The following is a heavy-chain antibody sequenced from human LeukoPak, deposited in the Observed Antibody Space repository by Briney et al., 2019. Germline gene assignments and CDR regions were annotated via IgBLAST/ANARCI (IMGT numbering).Heavy chain of an antibody. J-gene: IGHJ4*02. CDR1: GFTFSSYG. D-gene: IGHD6-19*01. Sequence: GGSLRLSCAASGFTFSSYGMSWVRQAPGKGLEWVSAISGSGGSTYYADSVKGRFTISRDNSKNTLYLQMNSLRAEDTAVYYCAKGGLFIAVAPVSYFDYWSQGTLVTVSS. V-gene: IGHV3-23*01. CDR3: AKGGLFIAVAPVSYFDY. CDR2: ISGSGGST.